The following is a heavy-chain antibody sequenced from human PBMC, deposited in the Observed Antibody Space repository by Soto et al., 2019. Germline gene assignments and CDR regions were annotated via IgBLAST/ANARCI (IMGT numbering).Heavy chain of an antibody. D-gene: IGHD3-22*01. Sequence: QMHVVQSGPEVKKPGTSVKVSCQGSGFTFSRSAVQWVRQARGQGLEWIGWIVAASGKTDYSQIFQERVTITRDMSTSTAYMELSSLSSEDTAVYYCAATLDWGSYDFGGYPSWGQGTLVTVSS. CDR1: GFTFSRSA. CDR3: AATLDWGSYDFGGYPS. J-gene: IGHJ4*02. CDR2: IVAASGKT. V-gene: IGHV1-58*01.